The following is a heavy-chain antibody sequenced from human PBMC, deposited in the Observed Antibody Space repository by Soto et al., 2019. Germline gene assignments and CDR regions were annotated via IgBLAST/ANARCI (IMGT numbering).Heavy chain of an antibody. CDR3: ARDSHPTTTYCGGDCYPGWFDP. D-gene: IGHD2-21*02. V-gene: IGHV4-31*03. CDR2: IYYSGST. J-gene: IGHJ5*02. CDR1: GGSISSGGYY. Sequence: SETLSLTCTVSGGSISSGGYYWSWIRQHPGKGLEWIGYIYYSGSTYYNPSLKSRVTISVDTSKNQFSLKLSSVTAADTAVYYCARDSHPTTTYCGGDCYPGWFDPWGQGTLVTVSS.